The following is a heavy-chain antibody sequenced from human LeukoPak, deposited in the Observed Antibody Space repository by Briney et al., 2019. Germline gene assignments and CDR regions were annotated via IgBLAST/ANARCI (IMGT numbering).Heavy chain of an antibody. CDR1: GGTFSSYG. CDR2: IIPIFRTT. V-gene: IGHV1-69*05. J-gene: IGHJ4*02. CDR3: ARSRRAGYNVYYFDS. D-gene: IGHD5-24*01. Sequence: SVKVSCKASGGTFSSYGISWVRQAPGQGLEWMGGIIPIFRTTNYAPKFRGRVTITTDESSSTVYMELTGLRSDDTAVYYRARSRRAGYNVYYFDSWGQGTLVTVSS.